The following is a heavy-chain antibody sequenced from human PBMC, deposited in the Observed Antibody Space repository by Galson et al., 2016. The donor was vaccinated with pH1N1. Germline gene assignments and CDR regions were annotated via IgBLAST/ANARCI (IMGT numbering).Heavy chain of an antibody. CDR3: AKGSARYRPYYFDY. D-gene: IGHD3-10*01. CDR2: IDNRGAST. CDR1: GFTFGDFA. V-gene: IGHV3-23*01. J-gene: IGHJ4*02. Sequence: SLRLSCAASGFTFGDFAMGWVRQAPGKGLEWISGIDNRGASTYHADALEGRFTISRDNFKNTMFLQMNDLRVEDTAVYFCAKGSARYRPYYFDYWGQGILIPVAP.